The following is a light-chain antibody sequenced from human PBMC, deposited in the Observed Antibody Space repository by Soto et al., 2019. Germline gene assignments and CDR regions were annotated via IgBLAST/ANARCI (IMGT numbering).Light chain of an antibody. CDR3: QQYNILST. CDR2: AAS. Sequence: EILMTQSPATLSVSPGERATLSCRASQSVSSDLAWYQQKPGQPPRLLIYAASARATGIPARFSGSGSGTEFTLTISSLQSEDFATYYCQQYNILSTFGQGTKVDI. CDR1: QSVSSD. V-gene: IGKV3-15*01. J-gene: IGKJ1*01.